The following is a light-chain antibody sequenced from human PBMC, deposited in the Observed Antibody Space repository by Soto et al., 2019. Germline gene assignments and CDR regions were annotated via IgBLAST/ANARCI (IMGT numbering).Light chain of an antibody. Sequence: EIVLTQSPGTLSLSPGERATLSCRASQSVSSSYLAWYHQKPGQAPRLLIDGASSRATGIPDRFSGRGSGTGFTLTISRLEAEDVAVYYCEQYCSSPPCAFGQGTKVEIK. CDR1: QSVSSSY. V-gene: IGKV3-20*01. CDR3: EQYCSSPPCA. J-gene: IGKJ1*01. CDR2: GAS.